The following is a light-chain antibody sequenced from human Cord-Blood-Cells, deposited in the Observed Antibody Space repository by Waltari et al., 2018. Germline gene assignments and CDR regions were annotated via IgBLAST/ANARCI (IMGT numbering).Light chain of an antibody. Sequence: QSALTQPPSASGSPRQSVPIPCPGTSSDLGGYNYLSWYQQHPGKAPKLMSYEVSRRPSGVPDRCSGSKSGNTASLTVSGLQAEDEADYYCSSYAGNNNLVFGGGTKLTVL. V-gene: IGLV2-8*01. J-gene: IGLJ2*01. CDR3: SSYAGNNNLV. CDR1: SSDLGGYNY. CDR2: EVS.